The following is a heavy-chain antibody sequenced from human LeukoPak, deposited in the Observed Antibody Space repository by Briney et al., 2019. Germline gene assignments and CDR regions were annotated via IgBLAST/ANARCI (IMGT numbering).Heavy chain of an antibody. Sequence: GESLRTSRKGSGSSFISYWISWVRQMPGKGLEWMGKIYPSDSYTNYSPSFQGHVTISVDKSITTAYLQWNSLRASDTAMYYCARAHDLNWYDSWGQGTLVTVSS. J-gene: IGHJ5*01. CDR2: IYPSDSYT. V-gene: IGHV5-10-1*01. CDR1: GSSFISYW. CDR3: ARAHDLNWYDS.